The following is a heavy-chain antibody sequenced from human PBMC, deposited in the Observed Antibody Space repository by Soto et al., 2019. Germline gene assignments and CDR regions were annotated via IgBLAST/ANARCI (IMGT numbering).Heavy chain of an antibody. V-gene: IGHV3-74*01. D-gene: IGHD1-26*01. J-gene: IGHJ4*02. CDR2: INSDGSTI. CDR1: GFTFSSYW. CDR3: ARDLRGSPDY. Sequence: GGSLRLSCVASGFTFSSYWMHWVRQAPGKGLVWVSRINSDGSTINYADSVKGRFTISRDNAKNTVYLQMTSLRVEDTAVYYCARDLRGSPDYWGQGTLVTVSS.